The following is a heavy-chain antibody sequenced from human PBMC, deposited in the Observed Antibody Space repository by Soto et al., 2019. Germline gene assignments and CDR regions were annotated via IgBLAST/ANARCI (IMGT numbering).Heavy chain of an antibody. CDR3: VREEFHFYGMDV. D-gene: IGHD3-10*01. J-gene: IGHJ6*02. CDR1: GFTFSSYW. V-gene: IGHV3-7*04. CDR2: INQDGTVK. Sequence: EAQLVGSGGGLVQPGGSLRLSCAASGFTFSSYWMSWVRQVPGKGLEWMANINQDGTVKYHLDSVKGRFTISRDNAKNSLYLQMNGLRVEDTAVYYCVREEFHFYGMDVWDLGTTVTVSS.